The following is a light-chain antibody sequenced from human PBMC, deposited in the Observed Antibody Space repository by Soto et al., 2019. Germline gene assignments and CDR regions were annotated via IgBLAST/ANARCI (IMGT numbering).Light chain of an antibody. CDR1: QDISNY. CDR3: QQYDNLGWT. Sequence: DIQMTQSPSSLSASVGDRVTITCQASQDISNYLNWYQQKPGKAPKLLIYDASNLETGVPSRFSGSGSGTDFTFTISSLQPEDIATYYCQQYDNLGWTFVQGTKVEIK. V-gene: IGKV1-33*01. CDR2: DAS. J-gene: IGKJ1*01.